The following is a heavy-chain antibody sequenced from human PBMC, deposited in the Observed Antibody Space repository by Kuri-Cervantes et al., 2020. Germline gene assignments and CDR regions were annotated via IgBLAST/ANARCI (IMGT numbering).Heavy chain of an antibody. CDR1: GGSISGTYY. CDR2: IYYSGST. Sequence: SETLSLTCTVSGGSISGTYYWRWIRQHPGKGLGWIGYIYYSGSTYYNPALKSRVTITVDTSNNQFTLKLSAVTAADTVVYYCAKDLDIVCTATFDYWGQGTLVTVSS. J-gene: IGHJ4*02. CDR3: AKDLDIVCTATFDY. V-gene: IGHV4-61*01. D-gene: IGHD5/OR15-5a*01.